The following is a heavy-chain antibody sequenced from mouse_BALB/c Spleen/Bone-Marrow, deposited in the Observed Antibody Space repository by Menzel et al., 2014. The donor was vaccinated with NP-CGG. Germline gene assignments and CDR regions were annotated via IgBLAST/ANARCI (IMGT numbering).Heavy chain of an antibody. V-gene: IGHV3-1*02. Sequence: DVKLQESGPDLVKPSQSLSLTCTVTGYSITSGYSWHWIRQFPGNKLEWMGYIHYSGSTNYNPSLKSRISITRDTSKNQFFLQLNSVTTEDTAIYYCARGYDYGYAMDYWGQGTSVTVSS. CDR1: GYSITSGYS. CDR2: IHYSGST. D-gene: IGHD2-4*01. CDR3: ARGYDYGYAMDY. J-gene: IGHJ4*01.